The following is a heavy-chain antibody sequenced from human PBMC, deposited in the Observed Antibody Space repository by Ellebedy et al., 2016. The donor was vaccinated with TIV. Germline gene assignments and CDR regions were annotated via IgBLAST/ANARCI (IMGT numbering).Heavy chain of an antibody. D-gene: IGHD5-12*01. J-gene: IGHJ4*01. CDR3: ARDRGYGFDS. V-gene: IGHV4-30-4*01. CDR2: FDYSGST. Sequence: MPSETLSLTCSVPGGSMSSGEYFWSWVRQPPGKGLEWLGYFDYSGSTYYSPSINSRVVLSVDTSKKQFSLNLRSVTAADPAVYFCARDRGYGFDSWGQGTLVAVSS. CDR1: GGSMSSGEYF.